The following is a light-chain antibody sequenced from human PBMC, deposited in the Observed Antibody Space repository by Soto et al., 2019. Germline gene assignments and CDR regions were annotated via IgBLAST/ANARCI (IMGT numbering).Light chain of an antibody. J-gene: IGKJ1*01. CDR1: QSVGGNS. CDR2: GAS. V-gene: IGKV3-20*01. Sequence: EIVLTQSPGTLSLSPGERATLSCRASQSVGGNSLTWYQQKPGQAPRVLFYGASNRATGIPDRFSGSGSGTDLTLTISRLEPEDFAVYYCKKYYSSPRTFGQGTKVEIK. CDR3: KKYYSSPRT.